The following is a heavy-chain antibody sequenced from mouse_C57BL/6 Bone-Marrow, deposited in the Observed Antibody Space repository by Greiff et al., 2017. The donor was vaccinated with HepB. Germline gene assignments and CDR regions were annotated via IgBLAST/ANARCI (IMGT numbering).Heavy chain of an antibody. CDR1: GYTFTSYW. CDR2: INPSSGYT. D-gene: IGHD2-4*01. V-gene: IGHV1-7*01. CDR3: AIYDYDVGYYAMDY. J-gene: IGHJ4*01. Sequence: QVQLKQSGAELAKPGASVKLSCKASGYTFTSYWMHWVKQRPGKGLEWIGYINPSSGYTKYNQKFKDKATLTADKSSSTAYMQLSSLTYEDSAVYYCAIYDYDVGYYAMDYWGQGTSVTVSS.